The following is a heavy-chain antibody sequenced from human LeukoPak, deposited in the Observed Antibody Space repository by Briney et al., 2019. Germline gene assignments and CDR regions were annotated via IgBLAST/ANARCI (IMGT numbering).Heavy chain of an antibody. J-gene: IGHJ4*02. Sequence: GGSLRLSCAASGFTFSSYWMSWVRQAPGKGLEWAANIKQDGSEKYYVDSVKGRFTISRDNAKNSLYLQMNSLRAEDTAVYYCARGDCSSTSCYTRPGFYFDYWGQGTLVTVSS. D-gene: IGHD2-2*02. CDR3: ARGDCSSTSCYTRPGFYFDY. CDR1: GFTFSSYW. CDR2: IKQDGSEK. V-gene: IGHV3-7*01.